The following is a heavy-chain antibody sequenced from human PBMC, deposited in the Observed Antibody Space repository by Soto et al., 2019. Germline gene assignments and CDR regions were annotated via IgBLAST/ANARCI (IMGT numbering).Heavy chain of an antibody. J-gene: IGHJ6*02. V-gene: IGHV4-31*03. Sequence: SETLSLACTVSGGSTSSGGFYWSWIRQHPGKGLEWIGYIYYSGISYYNPSLKSRVSISLDTSRNQFSMTLNSVTAADTAVYYCARNGYTYGMDVWGQGAKVTVSS. CDR3: ARNGYTYGMDV. CDR1: GGSTSSGGFY. CDR2: IYYSGIS. D-gene: IGHD5-18*01.